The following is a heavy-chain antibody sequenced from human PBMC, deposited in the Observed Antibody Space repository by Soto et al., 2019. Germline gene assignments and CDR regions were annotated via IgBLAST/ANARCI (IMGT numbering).Heavy chain of an antibody. CDR3: ARTGQGLAFDP. CDR1: GGSVSDSFW. D-gene: IGHD7-27*01. CDR2: IFPSGSI. Sequence: QVQLQESGPGLVKPSGTLSLPCAVSGGSVSDSFWWTWVRQSPGMGLEWIGEIFPSGSINYNPSLKGRATMSVDKSENHFSLKVRSVTAAATAVYYCARTGQGLAFDPWGQGTLVTVAS. V-gene: IGHV4-4*02. J-gene: IGHJ5*02.